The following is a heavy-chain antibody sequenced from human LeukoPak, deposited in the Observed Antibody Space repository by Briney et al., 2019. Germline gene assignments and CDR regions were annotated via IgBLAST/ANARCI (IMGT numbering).Heavy chain of an antibody. V-gene: IGHV3-49*04. D-gene: IGHD6-19*01. Sequence: GRSLRLSCTASGFTFGDNAMTWVRQAPGRRLEWVGFIRSKTYGETTEYAASVKGRFTISRDDFKSIAYLQMNSLKSEDTAVYYCTRGIAKTGMNCWGQGTLVTVSA. J-gene: IGHJ4*02. CDR2: IRSKTYGETT. CDR3: TRGIAKTGMNC. CDR1: GFTFGDNA.